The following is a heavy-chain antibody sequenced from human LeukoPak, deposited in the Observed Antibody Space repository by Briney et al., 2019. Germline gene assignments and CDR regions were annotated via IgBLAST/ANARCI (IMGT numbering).Heavy chain of an antibody. Sequence: SETLSLTCAVSGGSFSGYYWSWIRQPPGKGLEWIGEINHSGSTNYNPSLKSRVTISVDTSKNQFSLKLMSVTAADTAVFYFARAGNMGSGWYRDYWGQGTLVTVSS. CDR3: ARAGNMGSGWYRDY. D-gene: IGHD6-19*01. CDR2: INHSGST. CDR1: GGSFSGYY. V-gene: IGHV4-34*01. J-gene: IGHJ4*02.